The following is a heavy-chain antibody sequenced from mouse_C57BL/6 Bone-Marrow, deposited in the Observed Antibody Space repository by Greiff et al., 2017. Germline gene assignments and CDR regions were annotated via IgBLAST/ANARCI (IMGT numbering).Heavy chain of an antibody. CDR1: GYTFTSYG. J-gene: IGHJ2*01. Sequence: QVQLQQSGAELARPGASVKLSCKASGYTFTSYGISWVKQRTGQGLEWIGEIYPRSGNTYYNEKFKGKATLTADKSSSTAYMELRRLTYEDSAVYVCAGSGYCGVVRDYWGQGTTLTVSS. D-gene: IGHD3-1*01. CDR2: IYPRSGNT. V-gene: IGHV1-81*01. CDR3: AGSGYCGVVRDY.